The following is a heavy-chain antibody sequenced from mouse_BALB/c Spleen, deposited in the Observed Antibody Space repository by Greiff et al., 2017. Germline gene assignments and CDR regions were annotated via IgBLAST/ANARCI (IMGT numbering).Heavy chain of an antibody. CDR1: GYAFTNYL. Sequence: QVQLKESGAELVRPGTSVKVSCKASGYAFTNYLIEWVKQRPGQGLEWIGVINPGSGGTNYNEKFKGKATLTADKSSSTAYMQLSSLTSDDSAVYFCARSYYRYGDFGYWGQGTTLTVSS. D-gene: IGHD2-14*01. J-gene: IGHJ2*01. CDR2: INPGSGGT. V-gene: IGHV1-54*01. CDR3: ARSYYRYGDFGY.